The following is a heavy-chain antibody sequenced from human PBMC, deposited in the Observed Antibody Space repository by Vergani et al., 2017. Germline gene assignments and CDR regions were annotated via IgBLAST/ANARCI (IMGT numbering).Heavy chain of an antibody. V-gene: IGHV4-34*01. Sequence: QVQLQQWGAGLLKPSETLSLTCAVYGGSFSGYYWSWIRQPPGKGLEWIGEINHSGSTNYNPSLKSRVTISVDTSKNQFSLKLSSVTAADTAVYYCAREVVVTAINYYYGMDVWGQGTTVTVSS. CDR1: GGSFSGYY. J-gene: IGHJ6*02. CDR2: INHSGST. D-gene: IGHD2-21*02. CDR3: AREVVVTAINYYYGMDV.